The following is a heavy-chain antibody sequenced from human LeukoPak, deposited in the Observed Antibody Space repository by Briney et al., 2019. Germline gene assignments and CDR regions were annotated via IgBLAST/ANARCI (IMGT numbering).Heavy chain of an antibody. CDR2: IYHSGST. CDR3: ARRDIVVVPAAIANKYRYNWFDP. CDR1: GGSISSGGYS. Sequence: PSETLSLTCAVSGGSISSGGYSWSWIRQPPGKGLEWIGYIYHSGSTYYNPSLKSRVTISVDTSKNQFSLKLSSVTAADTAVYYCARRDIVVVPAAIANKYRYNWFDPWGQGTLVTVSS. J-gene: IGHJ5*02. D-gene: IGHD2-2*02. V-gene: IGHV4-30-2*01.